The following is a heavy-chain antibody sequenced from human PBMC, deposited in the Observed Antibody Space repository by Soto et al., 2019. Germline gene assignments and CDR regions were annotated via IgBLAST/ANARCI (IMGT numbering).Heavy chain of an antibody. V-gene: IGHV3-33*01. CDR3: ARGWSSGAYLSYLHY. J-gene: IGHJ4*02. D-gene: IGHD3-10*01. Sequence: QVQLVESGGGVVQPGRSLRLSCAASGFIFSSYGMNWVRQAPGKGLEWVAGIWSDGRTENYADSVKGRFTISRDDFQSTLYVQMDRRRADDSATYYCARGWSSGAYLSYLHYWGQGTLGTVSA. CDR1: GFIFSSYG. CDR2: IWSDGRTE.